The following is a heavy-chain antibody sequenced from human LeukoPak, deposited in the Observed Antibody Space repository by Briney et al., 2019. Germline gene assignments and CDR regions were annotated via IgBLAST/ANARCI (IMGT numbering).Heavy chain of an antibody. D-gene: IGHD1-26*01. CDR1: GGSFSGYY. CDR3: ARAGWELRDAFDI. Sequence: SETPSLTCAVYGGSFSGYYWSWIRQPPGKGLEWIGEINHSGSTNYSPSLKSRVTISVDTSKNQFPLKLSSVTAADTAVYYCARAGWELRDAFDIWGQGTMVTVSS. J-gene: IGHJ3*02. CDR2: INHSGST. V-gene: IGHV4-34*01.